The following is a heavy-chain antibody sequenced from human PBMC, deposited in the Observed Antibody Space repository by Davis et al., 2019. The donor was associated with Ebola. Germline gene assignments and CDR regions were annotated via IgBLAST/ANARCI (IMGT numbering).Heavy chain of an antibody. J-gene: IGHJ4*02. CDR2: INTDGRTT. V-gene: IGHV3-74*01. CDR3: ARGGGGGLLDDY. CDR1: GFTFNSYW. D-gene: IGHD3-16*01. Sequence: PGGSLRLSCVASGFTFNSYWMHWVRQAPGKGLVWVSVINTDGRTTNYADSVKGRFTISRDNAKNTLYLQMNSLRAEDTAVYYCARGGGGGLLDDYWGQGTLVTVSS.